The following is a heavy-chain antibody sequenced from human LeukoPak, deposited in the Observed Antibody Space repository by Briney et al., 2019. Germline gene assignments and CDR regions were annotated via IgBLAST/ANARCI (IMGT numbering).Heavy chain of an antibody. CDR3: VFSSYGPYLYGINI. J-gene: IGHJ3*02. Sequence: GGSLRLSCAASGFTFDDYGMNWVRQAPGEGLEWGSGISWDGGSTSYADSGKGRFTISRDNAKNSLYLQMDSLRAEDTAFYHCVFSSYGPYLYGINIWGHGTMVTVSS. CDR2: ISWDGGST. V-gene: IGHV3-20*01. D-gene: IGHD2-8*01. CDR1: GFTFDDYG.